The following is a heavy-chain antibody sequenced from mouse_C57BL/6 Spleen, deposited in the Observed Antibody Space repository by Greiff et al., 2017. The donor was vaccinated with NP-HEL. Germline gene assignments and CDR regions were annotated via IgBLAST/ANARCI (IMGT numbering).Heavy chain of an antibody. J-gene: IGHJ3*01. CDR3: ASGIYYDYAWFAY. D-gene: IGHD2-4*01. Sequence: QVQLKQPGAELVRPGSSVKLSCKASGYTFTSYWMHWVKQRPIQGLEWIGNIDPSDSETHYNQKFKDKATLTVDKSSSTAYMQLSSLTSEDSAVYYCASGIYYDYAWFAYWGQGTLVTVSA. CDR2: IDPSDSET. V-gene: IGHV1-52*01. CDR1: GYTFTSYW.